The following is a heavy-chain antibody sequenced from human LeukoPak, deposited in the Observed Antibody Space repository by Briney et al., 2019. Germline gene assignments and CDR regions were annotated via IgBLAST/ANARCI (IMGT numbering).Heavy chain of an antibody. Sequence: PGGSLRLSCAASGFTVSSNHVTWVRLPPGRGLEWVSIIYTAGNIYYADSVKGRFTISRDGSKNTVSLQMNTLRGEDTAVYYCARARRCGLNDDYGACFDFWGQGTLVTVSS. J-gene: IGHJ4*02. D-gene: IGHD4-17*01. CDR1: GFTVSSNH. V-gene: IGHV3-53*01. CDR2: IYTAGNI. CDR3: ARARRCGLNDDYGACFDF.